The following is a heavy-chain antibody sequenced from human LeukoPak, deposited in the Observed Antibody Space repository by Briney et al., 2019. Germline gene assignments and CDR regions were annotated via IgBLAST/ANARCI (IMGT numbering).Heavy chain of an antibody. CDR2: INHFGST. V-gene: IGHV4-34*01. CDR1: GGSFIGYY. CDR3: ARIRSRKWGFDY. J-gene: IGHJ4*02. D-gene: IGHD1-26*01. Sequence: SETLSLTCAVYGGSFIGYYWSWIRQPPGKGLEWIGEINHFGSTNYNPSLKSRVTISIDTSKNQFSLKLSSVTAADTAVYYCARIRSRKWGFDYWGQGTLVTVSS.